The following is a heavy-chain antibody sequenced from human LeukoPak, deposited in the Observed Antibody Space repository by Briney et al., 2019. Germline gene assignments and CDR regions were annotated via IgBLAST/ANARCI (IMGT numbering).Heavy chain of an antibody. V-gene: IGHV5-10-1*01. CDR2: IDPSDSYT. J-gene: IGHJ3*02. CDR3: ASWRSIAGAFDI. D-gene: IGHD1-1*01. Sequence: GESLEISCKGSGYSFTSYWISWVRQMPGKGLEWMGRIDPSDSYTNYSPSFQGHVTIPADKSISTAYLQWSSLKASDTAMYYCASWRSIAGAFDIWGQGTMVTVSS. CDR1: GYSFTSYW.